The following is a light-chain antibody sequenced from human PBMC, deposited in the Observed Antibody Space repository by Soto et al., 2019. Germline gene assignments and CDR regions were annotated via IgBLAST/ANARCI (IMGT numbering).Light chain of an antibody. Sequence: EIVLTQSPATLSLSPGERATLSCRASQSVSSYLAWYQQKPGQAPRLLIYDASNRATGIPARFSGSGSGTDFTLTSSSLEPEDVAVYYCQQRSNWRDTFGQGTRLEIK. J-gene: IGKJ5*01. CDR2: DAS. CDR1: QSVSSY. CDR3: QQRSNWRDT. V-gene: IGKV3-11*01.